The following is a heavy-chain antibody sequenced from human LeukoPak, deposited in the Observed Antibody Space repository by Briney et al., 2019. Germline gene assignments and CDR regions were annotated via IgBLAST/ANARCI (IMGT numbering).Heavy chain of an antibody. Sequence: PGGSLRLSCVASGFTFSNYAMTWVRQAPGKGLEWVSSVSGSTAGGHTYYADSVRGRFTVSRDESKNTLTLLMSSLRAEDTAIYYCAKVKMKNLSYFDSWGQGTLVTVSS. CDR3: AKVKMKNLSYFDS. D-gene: IGHD1-7*01. V-gene: IGHV3-23*01. CDR1: GFTFSNYA. J-gene: IGHJ4*02. CDR2: VSGSTAGGHT.